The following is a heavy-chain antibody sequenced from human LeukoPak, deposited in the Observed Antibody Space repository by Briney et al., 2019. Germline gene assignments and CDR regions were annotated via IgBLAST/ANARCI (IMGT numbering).Heavy chain of an antibody. D-gene: IGHD5-18*01. J-gene: IGHJ4*02. CDR1: GYSFTSYW. V-gene: IGHV5-51*01. Sequence: GESLKISCKASGYSFTSYWIGWVRQMPGKGLEWVGIIDPSDSETRYTPSFQGQVTISVDKSLTTADLQWNSLKASDTAMYYCARQTAMGRSGDHWGQGTLVTVSS. CDR3: ARQTAMGRSGDH. CDR2: IDPSDSET.